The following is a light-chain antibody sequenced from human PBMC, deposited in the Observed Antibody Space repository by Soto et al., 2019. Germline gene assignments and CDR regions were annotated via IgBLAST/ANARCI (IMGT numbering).Light chain of an antibody. CDR2: SAS. V-gene: IGKV1-39*01. CDR3: QQSYSNPT. Sequence: DIQMTQSPSSLSASVGDRVTITCRASRSIASYLNWYQQRPGKAPKLLIYSASSLHTGVPSGFSGSESGTDFTLTISSLQPEDFAIYYCQQSYSNPTFGQGTRVEIK. J-gene: IGKJ1*01. CDR1: RSIASY.